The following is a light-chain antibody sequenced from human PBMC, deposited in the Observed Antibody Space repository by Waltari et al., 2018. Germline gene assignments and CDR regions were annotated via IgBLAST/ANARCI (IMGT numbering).Light chain of an antibody. CDR2: EVS. CDR1: NSDVGSSIF. V-gene: IGLV2-14*01. J-gene: IGLJ1*01. CDR3: SSYRSSSTLVV. Sequence: QSALTQPASVSGSPGPSISISCPGTNSDVGSSIFVPWYQQHPAKAPKLMIYEVSNLPSGVSNPVSGSKSGNTASLAISGSQGEDEAEYYCSSYRSSSTLVVFGTGTKVTVL.